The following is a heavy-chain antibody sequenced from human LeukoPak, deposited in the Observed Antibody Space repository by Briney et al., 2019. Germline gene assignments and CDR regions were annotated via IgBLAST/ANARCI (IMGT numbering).Heavy chain of an antibody. J-gene: IGHJ4*02. V-gene: IGHV3-74*01. Sequence: HPGGSLSLSWAASGFTFSSYWMHWVRQAPGKGLVWVSRINSDGSSTTYADSVKGRFTISRDNAKNTLYLQMNSLRAEDTAVYYCARSSPGIAVAGSGYWGQGTLVTVSS. CDR1: GFTFSSYW. CDR2: INSDGSST. CDR3: ARSSPGIAVAGSGY. D-gene: IGHD6-19*01.